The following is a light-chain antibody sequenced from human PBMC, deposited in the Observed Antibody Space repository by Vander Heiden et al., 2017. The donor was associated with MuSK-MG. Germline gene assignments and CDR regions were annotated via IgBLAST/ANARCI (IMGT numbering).Light chain of an antibody. Sequence: SYELTQPPSVSVSPGQPASITCSGDKLGDKYACWYQQKPGQSPGRVIYQDSKRPSGIPERFSGSNSGNKATLTISGTQAMDESDDYCQAWDSSTVVFGGGTKLTVL. V-gene: IGLV3-1*01. CDR3: QAWDSSTVV. CDR2: QDS. CDR1: KLGDKY. J-gene: IGLJ2*01.